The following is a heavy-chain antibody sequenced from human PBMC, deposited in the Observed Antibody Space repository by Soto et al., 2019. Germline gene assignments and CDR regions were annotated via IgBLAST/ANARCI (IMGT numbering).Heavy chain of an antibody. CDR2: ISSSSSYI. V-gene: IGHV3-21*01. CDR3: ARVGDTTNYYYYYMDV. J-gene: IGHJ6*03. CDR1: AFTFSSYS. D-gene: IGHD5-18*01. Sequence: GGSLRLSCAASAFTFSSYSMNWVRQAPGKGLEWVSSISSSSSYIYYADSVKGRFTISRDNAKNSLYLQMNSLRGEDTAVYYCARVGDTTNYYYYYMDVWGKGTTVTVSS.